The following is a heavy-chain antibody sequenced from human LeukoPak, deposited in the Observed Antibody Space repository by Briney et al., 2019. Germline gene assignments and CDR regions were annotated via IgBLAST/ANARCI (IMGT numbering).Heavy chain of an antibody. D-gene: IGHD6-13*01. Sequence: GGSLRLSCAASGFTFSSYSMNWVRQAPGKGLEWVSSISSSSSYIYYADSVKGRFTISRDNAKNSLYLQMNSLRAEDTAVYYCARQYSSSWYGYFDYWGQGTLVTVSS. V-gene: IGHV3-21*01. CDR1: GFTFSSYS. J-gene: IGHJ4*02. CDR3: ARQYSSSWYGYFDY. CDR2: ISSSSSYI.